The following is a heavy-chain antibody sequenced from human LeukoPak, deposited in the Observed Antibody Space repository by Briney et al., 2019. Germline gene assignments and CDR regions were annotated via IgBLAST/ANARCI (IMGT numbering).Heavy chain of an antibody. CDR1: GGSISSSSYY. V-gene: IGHV4-39*07. Sequence: SETLSLTCAVSGGSISSSSYYWGWIRQPPGKGLEWIGSIYYSGSTYYNPSLKSRVTISVDTSKNQFSLKLSSVTAADTAVYYCARNRREELIDAFDIWGQGTMVTVSS. CDR2: IYYSGST. J-gene: IGHJ3*02. D-gene: IGHD3-10*01. CDR3: ARNRREELIDAFDI.